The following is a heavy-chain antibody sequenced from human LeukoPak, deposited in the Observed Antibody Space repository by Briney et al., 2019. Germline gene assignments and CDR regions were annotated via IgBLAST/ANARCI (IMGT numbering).Heavy chain of an antibody. CDR3: ARDYAGSPDY. CDR2: INGDGSTT. D-gene: IGHD3-10*01. V-gene: IGHV3-74*03. J-gene: IGHJ4*02. CDR1: GFTFSTYW. Sequence: GGSLRLSCTASGFTFSTYWINWVRQSPGKGLVWVALINGDGSTTTHADSVKGRFTISRDNAKNTAYLQMNSPRDEDTAVYFCARDYAGSPDYWGQGTLVTVSA.